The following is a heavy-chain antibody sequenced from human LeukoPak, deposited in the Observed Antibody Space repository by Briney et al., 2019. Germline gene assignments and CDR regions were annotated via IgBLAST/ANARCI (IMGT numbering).Heavy chain of an antibody. V-gene: IGHV4-34*01. CDR3: ARESGYEHYYYYYYMDV. CDR2: INHSGST. J-gene: IGHJ6*03. CDR1: GGSFSGYY. Sequence: PSETLSLTCAVYGGSFSGYYWSWIRQPPGKGLEWIGEINHSGSTNYNPSLKSRVTISVDTSKNQFSLKLSSVTAADTAVYYCARESGYEHYYYYYYMDVWGKGTTVTISS. D-gene: IGHD5-12*01.